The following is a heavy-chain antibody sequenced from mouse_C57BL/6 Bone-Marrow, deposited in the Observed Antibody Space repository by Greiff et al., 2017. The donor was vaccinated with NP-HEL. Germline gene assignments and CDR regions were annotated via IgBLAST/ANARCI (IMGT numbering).Heavy chain of an antibody. J-gene: IGHJ2*01. V-gene: IGHV3-6*01. CDR1: GYSITSGYY. CDR2: ISYNGSN. CDR3: AREGYYFDY. Sequence: ESGPGLVKPSQSLSLTCSVTGYSITSGYYWNWIRQFPGNKLEWMGYISYNGSNNYNPSLKNRISITRDTSKNQFFLKLSSVTTEDTATYYCAREGYYFDYWGQGTTLTVSS.